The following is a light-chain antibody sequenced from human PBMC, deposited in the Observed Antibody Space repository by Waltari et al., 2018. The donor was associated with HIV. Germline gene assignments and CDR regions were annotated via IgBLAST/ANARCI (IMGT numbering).Light chain of an antibody. CDR2: EVN. Sequence: HSDLTQPPSASGSPGQSVTISCTGSDSDIGTYKLVSWYQHHPGKAPKLIIYEVNKRHSGVPDRFSGSKSGDTASLTVSGLQAEDEADYYCASYRGLNNLGVFGTGTKVTVL. J-gene: IGLJ1*01. V-gene: IGLV2-8*01. CDR3: ASYRGLNNLGV. CDR1: DSDIGTYKL.